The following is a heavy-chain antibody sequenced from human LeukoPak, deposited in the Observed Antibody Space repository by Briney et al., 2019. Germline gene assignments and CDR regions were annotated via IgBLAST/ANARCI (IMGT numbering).Heavy chain of an antibody. CDR2: ISGDGGST. CDR1: GFTFSSYE. D-gene: IGHD6-19*01. V-gene: IGHV3-43*02. CDR3: AKDPHPYSSGWYNNWFDP. J-gene: IGHJ5*02. Sequence: GGSLRLSCAASGFTFSSYEMNWVRQAPGKGLEWVSLISGDGGSTYYADSVKGRFTISRDNSKNSLYLQMNSLRTEDTALYYCAKDPHPYSSGWYNNWFDPWGQGTLVTVSS.